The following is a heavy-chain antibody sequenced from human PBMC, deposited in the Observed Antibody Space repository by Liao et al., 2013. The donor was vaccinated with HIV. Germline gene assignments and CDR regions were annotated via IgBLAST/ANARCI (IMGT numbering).Heavy chain of an antibody. J-gene: IGHJ6*03. Sequence: QPQLQESGPGLVKPSETLSLTCTVSGDSISSSSYHWGWIRQPPGKGLEWIGSIYFSGSTYDNPPLKSRVTISIDTSKNQFSLKLSSVTAADTAVYYCARAIVGARRGYYYMDVWGKGTTVTVSS. D-gene: IGHD1-26*01. V-gene: IGHV4-39*07. CDR2: IYFSGST. CDR1: GDSISSSSYH. CDR3: ARAIVGARRGYYYMDV.